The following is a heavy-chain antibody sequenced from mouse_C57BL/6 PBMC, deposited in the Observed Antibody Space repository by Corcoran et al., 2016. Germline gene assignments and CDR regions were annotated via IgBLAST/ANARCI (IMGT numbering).Heavy chain of an antibody. CDR3: AKDNGYTWFAY. D-gene: IGHD2-2*01. CDR1: GYNFTTYG. J-gene: IGHJ3*01. Sequence: QIQLVQYGPELKKHGETVKISCKDSGYNFTTYGMSWGKQAPGKGLKWMGWINTYSGVPTYADDFKGRFAFSLETSASTAYLQINNLKNEDTATYFCAKDNGYTWFAYWGQGTLVTVSA. CDR2: INTYSGVP. V-gene: IGHV9-3*01.